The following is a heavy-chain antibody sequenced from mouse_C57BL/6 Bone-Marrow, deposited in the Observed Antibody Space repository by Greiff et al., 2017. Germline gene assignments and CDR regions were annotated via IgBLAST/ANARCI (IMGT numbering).Heavy chain of an antibody. CDR3: ARSFITTVVYFDY. CDR2: IYPGSGNT. J-gene: IGHJ2*01. D-gene: IGHD1-1*01. CDR1: GYTFTDYY. Sequence: QVQLQQSGAELVRPGASVKLSCKASGYTFTDYYINWVKQRPGQGLEWIARIYPGSGNTYYNEKFKGKATLTAEKSSSTAYMQRSSLTSEDSAVYFCARSFITTVVYFDYWGQGTTLTVSS. V-gene: IGHV1-76*01.